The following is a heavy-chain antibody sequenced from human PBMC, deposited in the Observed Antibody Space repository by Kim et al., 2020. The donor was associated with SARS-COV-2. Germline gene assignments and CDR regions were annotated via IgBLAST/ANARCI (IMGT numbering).Heavy chain of an antibody. CDR3: TRDVLAGGADV. Sequence: YADAVKGRIIIARDKDKNLLYLQMSSLRPEDTALYYCTRDVLAGGADVWGQGTAVIVSS. J-gene: IGHJ6*02. D-gene: IGHD3-3*02. V-gene: IGHV3-9*01.